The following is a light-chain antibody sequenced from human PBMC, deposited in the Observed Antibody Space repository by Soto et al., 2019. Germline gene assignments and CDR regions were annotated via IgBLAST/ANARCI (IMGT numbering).Light chain of an antibody. CDR2: DAS. Sequence: EIVLTQSPATLSLSPGERATLSCRASQSINRHLAWYRQKPGQAPRLLIYDASNRATGIPARFSGSGSGTDFTLTISSLQPDDFATYYCQQYNSYTWTFGRGTKVDIK. CDR1: QSINRH. V-gene: IGKV3-11*01. CDR3: QQYNSYTWT. J-gene: IGKJ1*01.